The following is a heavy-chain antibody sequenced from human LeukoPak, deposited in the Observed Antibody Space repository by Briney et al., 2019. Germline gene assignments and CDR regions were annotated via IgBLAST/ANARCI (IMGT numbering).Heavy chain of an antibody. Sequence: PGGSLRLYGAASGFTFNNYAMIWLRQAPGMGLEWVSATSGSGASTYYADSVKGRFTTARDNSKNPLYLQMNSLRAKHTAVYDCAKAPGWDEGPFDYWGQGTLVTVSS. D-gene: IGHD1-26*01. CDR3: AKAPGWDEGPFDY. V-gene: IGHV3-23*01. J-gene: IGHJ4*02. CDR1: GFTFNNYA. CDR2: TSGSGAST.